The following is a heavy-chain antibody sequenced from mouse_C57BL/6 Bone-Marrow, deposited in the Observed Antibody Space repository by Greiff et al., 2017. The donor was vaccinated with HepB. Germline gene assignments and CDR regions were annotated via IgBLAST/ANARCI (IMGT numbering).Heavy chain of an antibody. V-gene: IGHV6-3*01. J-gene: IGHJ2*01. Sequence: EVKLMESGGGLVQPGGSMKLSCVASGFTFSNYWMNWVRQSPEKGLEWVAQIRLKSDNYATHYAESVKGRFTISRDDSKSSVYLQMNDLRAEDTGIYYCTEDYGSSQYYVDCWGQGTTLTVSS. CDR3: TEDYGSSQYYVDC. CDR1: GFTFSNYW. D-gene: IGHD1-1*01. CDR2: IRLKSDNYAT.